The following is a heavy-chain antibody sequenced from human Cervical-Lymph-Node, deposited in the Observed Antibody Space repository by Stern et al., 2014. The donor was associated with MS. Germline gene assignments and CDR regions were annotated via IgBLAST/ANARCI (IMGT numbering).Heavy chain of an antibody. CDR2: IITGNGDT. J-gene: IGHJ5*01. CDR1: GHTFA. V-gene: IGHV1-3*04. D-gene: IGHD3-10*01. CDR3: TSLSGPLDS. Sequence: QVQLVQSGAEVKKPGASVKVSCKASGHTFAVHWVRQAPGQRLEWMGRIITGNGDTNYSQKFQGRVTITRDTFASTAYMELRSLRSEDTAVYYCTSLSGPLDSLGQGTLVTVSS.